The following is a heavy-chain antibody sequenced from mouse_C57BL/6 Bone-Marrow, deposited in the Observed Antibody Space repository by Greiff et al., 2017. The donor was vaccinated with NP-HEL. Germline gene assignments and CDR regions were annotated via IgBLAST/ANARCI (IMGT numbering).Heavy chain of an antibody. CDR3: ARKNGYYKFAY. Sequence: VQLQPSGPVLVKPGASVKMSCKASGYTFTDYYMNWVKQSHGKSLEWIGVINPYNGGTGYNQKFKGKATLPVDKSSSTAYMELNSLTSEDSAVYYGARKNGYYKFAYWGQGTLVTVSA. J-gene: IGHJ3*01. V-gene: IGHV1-19*01. CDR2: INPYNGGT. D-gene: IGHD2-3*01. CDR1: GYTFTDYY.